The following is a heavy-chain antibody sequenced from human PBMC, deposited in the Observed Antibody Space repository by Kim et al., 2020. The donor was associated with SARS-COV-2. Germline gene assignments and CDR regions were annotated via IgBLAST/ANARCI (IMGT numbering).Heavy chain of an antibody. CDR1: GFTFSSRA. Sequence: GGSLRLSCAASGFTFSSRAMSWVRQAPGKGPEWVASVNNGGNAYYADSVKGRFTVSRDITRDTLYLQMNSLRAEDTALYFCAKDHPSSGWPAFDSCGQGTLVTVSS. CDR3: AKDHPSSGWPAFDS. V-gene: IGHV3-23*01. J-gene: IGHJ4*02. CDR2: VNNGGNA. D-gene: IGHD6-19*01.